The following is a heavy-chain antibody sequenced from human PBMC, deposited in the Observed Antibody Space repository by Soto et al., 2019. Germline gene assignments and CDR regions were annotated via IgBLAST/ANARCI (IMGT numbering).Heavy chain of an antibody. J-gene: IGHJ4*02. CDR2: IHHTGST. Sequence: QVQLQESGPGLVKPSGILSLTCAVSGASIISENWWTWVRQSPGKGLEWIGEIHHTGSTTYKPSLDSRVTMSVDKSKNHFSLILSSVTAADTALYYCAKSWELRRFFASWGQGTLVTVSS. D-gene: IGHD1-26*01. CDR3: AKSWELRRFFAS. CDR1: GASIISENW. V-gene: IGHV4-4*02.